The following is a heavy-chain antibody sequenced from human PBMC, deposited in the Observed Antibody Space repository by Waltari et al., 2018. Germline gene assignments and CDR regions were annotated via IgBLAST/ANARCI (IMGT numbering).Heavy chain of an antibody. CDR2: IYYSGST. J-gene: IGHJ3*02. D-gene: IGHD6-6*01. Sequence: QLQLQESGPGLVKPSETLSLTCTVSGGSISRSSYYWGWIRQPPGKGLEWIGSIYYSGSTYYNPSLKSRVTISVDTSKNQFSLKLSSVTAADTAVYYCAGAGIAARPDAFDIWGQGTMVTVSS. CDR3: AGAGIAARPDAFDI. V-gene: IGHV4-39*07. CDR1: GGSISRSSYY.